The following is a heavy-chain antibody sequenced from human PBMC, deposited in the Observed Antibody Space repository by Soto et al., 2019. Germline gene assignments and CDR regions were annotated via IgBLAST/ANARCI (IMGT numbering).Heavy chain of an antibody. D-gene: IGHD3-10*01. CDR1: VASISSSNG. CDR2: IYHSGST. Sequence: PSETLSLTCAVSVASISSSNGWSWFRQHPGKGLDWIGEIYHSGSTNYNPSLKSRVTISVDKSKNQFSLKLSSVTAADTAVNYRSRDGAPVFPHYFYYGLHGWCHGT. CDR3: SRDGAPVFPHYFYYGLHG. V-gene: IGHV4-4*02. J-gene: IGHJ4*03.